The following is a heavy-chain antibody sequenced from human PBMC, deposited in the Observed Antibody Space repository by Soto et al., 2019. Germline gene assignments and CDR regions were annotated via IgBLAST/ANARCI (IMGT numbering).Heavy chain of an antibody. V-gene: IGHV3-53*01. Sequence: GGSLRLSCAASGFTVSSNYMSWVRQAPGKGLEWVSVIYSGGSTYYADSVKGRFTISRDNSKNTLYLQMNSLRAEDTAVYYCARENRQVPAAILDYYGMDVWGQGTTATVSS. CDR2: IYSGGST. D-gene: IGHD2-2*02. CDR1: GFTVSSNY. CDR3: ARENRQVPAAILDYYGMDV. J-gene: IGHJ6*02.